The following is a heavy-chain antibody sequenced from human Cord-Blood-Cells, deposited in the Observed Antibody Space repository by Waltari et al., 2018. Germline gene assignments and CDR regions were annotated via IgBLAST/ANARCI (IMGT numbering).Heavy chain of an antibody. V-gene: IGHV4-39*01. CDR3: TQIVGPAGTVDS. CDR1: GGSISSCSYH. CDR2: IDYSGST. Sequence: QMQLQASAPGLVKPSETLSLACTVSGGSISSCSYHCRWIPQPPGKGLEWIWSIDYSGSTYDHPSHRSRVTISVDTSKNQFFLKLSFVSAAETALYYGTQIVGPAGTVDSWGQGTLVTVSS. J-gene: IGHJ4*02. D-gene: IGHD2-2*01.